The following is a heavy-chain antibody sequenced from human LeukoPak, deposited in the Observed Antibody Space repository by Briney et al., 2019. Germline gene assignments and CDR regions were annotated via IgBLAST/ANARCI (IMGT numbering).Heavy chain of an antibody. CDR3: ATSMPGYSSSWHFDY. V-gene: IGHV4-59*01. CDR2: IYYSGST. Sequence: SETLSLTCTVSGGSISSYYCSWIRQPPGKGLERIGYIYYSGSTNYNPSLKSRVTISVDTSKNQFSLKLSSVTAADTAVYYCATSMPGYSSSWHFDYWGQGTLVTVSS. D-gene: IGHD6-13*01. J-gene: IGHJ4*02. CDR1: GGSISSYY.